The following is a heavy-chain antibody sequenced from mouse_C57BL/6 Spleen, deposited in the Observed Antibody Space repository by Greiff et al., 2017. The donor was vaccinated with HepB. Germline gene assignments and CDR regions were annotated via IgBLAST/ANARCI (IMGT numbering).Heavy chain of an antibody. CDR1: GYSITSGYY. Sequence: EVKLMESGPGLVKPSQSLSLTCSVTGYSITSGYYWNWIRQFPGNKLEWMGYISYDGSNNYNPSLKNRISITRDTSKNQFFLKLNSVTTEDTATYYCARDHRYAMDYWGQGTSVTVSS. J-gene: IGHJ4*01. CDR2: ISYDGSN. CDR3: ARDHRYAMDY. V-gene: IGHV3-6*01.